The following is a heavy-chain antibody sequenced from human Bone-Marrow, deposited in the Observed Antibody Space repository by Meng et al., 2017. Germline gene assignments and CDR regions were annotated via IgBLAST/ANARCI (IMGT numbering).Heavy chain of an antibody. Sequence: ASVKVSCKASCYTFTSYGISWLRQAPGQGLEWMGWIIAYNGNTNYAQKLQGRVTMTTDTSTSTAYMELRSRRSDDTAVDYCSRVQILWCGEDYWGQGTLVTVSS. D-gene: IGHD3-10*01. CDR1: CYTFTSYG. CDR3: SRVQILWCGEDY. V-gene: IGHV1-18*01. CDR2: IIAYNGNT. J-gene: IGHJ4*02.